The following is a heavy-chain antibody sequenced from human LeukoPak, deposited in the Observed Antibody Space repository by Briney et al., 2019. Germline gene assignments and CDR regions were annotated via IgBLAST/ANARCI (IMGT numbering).Heavy chain of an antibody. CDR2: ISSSSSYI. CDR1: GFTFSSFT. J-gene: IGHJ3*02. D-gene: IGHD2-21*02. V-gene: IGHV3-21*01. CDR3: ARGGYCGGDCYQRPDAFDI. Sequence: GGPLRLSCAASGFTFSSFTMNWVRQAPGKGLEWVSSISSSSSYIYYADSVKGRFTISRDNAKNSLYLQMNSLRAEDTAVYYCARGGYCGGDCYQRPDAFDIWGQGTLVTVSS.